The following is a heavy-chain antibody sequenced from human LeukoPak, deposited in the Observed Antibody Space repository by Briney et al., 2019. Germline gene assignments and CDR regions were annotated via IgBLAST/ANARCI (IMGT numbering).Heavy chain of an antibody. D-gene: IGHD1-26*01. CDR1: GFTFSSYW. CDR2: ITGNGNST. V-gene: IGHV3-74*01. J-gene: IGHJ4*02. CDR3: TTDKLVGATFGVYYFDY. Sequence: GGSLRLSCAASGFTFSSYWMHWVRQAPGKGLVWVSLITGNGNSTIYADSVKGRFSISRDNAENTLYLQMNSLRVEDTAVYYCTTDKLVGATFGVYYFDYWGQGTLVTVSS.